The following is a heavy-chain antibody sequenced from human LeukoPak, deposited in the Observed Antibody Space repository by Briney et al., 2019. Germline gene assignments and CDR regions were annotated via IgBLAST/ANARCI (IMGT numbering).Heavy chain of an antibody. CDR1: EYTFTSYA. CDR2: INAGNGNT. V-gene: IGHV1-3*01. D-gene: IGHD5-24*01. CDR3: ARDGYKRPYNWFDP. J-gene: IGHJ5*02. Sequence: GTSVKVSRKASEYTFTSYAMHWVRQAPGQRLEWMGWINAGNGNTKYSQKFQGRVTITRDTSASTAYMELSSLRSEDTAVYYCARDGYKRPYNWFDPWGQGTLVTVSS.